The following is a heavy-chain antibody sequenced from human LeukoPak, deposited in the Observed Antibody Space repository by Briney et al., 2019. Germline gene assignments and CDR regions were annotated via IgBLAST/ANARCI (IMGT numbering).Heavy chain of an antibody. D-gene: IGHD3-10*01. CDR2: IYSGGGT. J-gene: IGHJ4*02. Sequence: GGSLRLSCAASGFTVSSQYMNWVRQAPGKGLEWVSVIYSGGGTYYADSVNGRFTISRDNSKNTLYLQMNSLRADDTAVYYCARDREDGFDYWGQETLVTVSS. V-gene: IGHV3-53*01. CDR1: GFTVSSQY. CDR3: ARDREDGFDY.